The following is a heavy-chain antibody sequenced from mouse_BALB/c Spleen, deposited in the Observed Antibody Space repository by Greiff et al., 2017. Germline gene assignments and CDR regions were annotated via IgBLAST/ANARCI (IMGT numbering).Heavy chain of an antibody. V-gene: IGHV5-6*02. Sequence: EVKLEESGGDLVKPGGSLKLSCAASGFTFSSYGMSWVRQTPDKRLEWVATISSGGSYTYYPDSVKGRFTISRDNAKNTLYLQMSSLKSEDTAMYYCARHTIYYDYDSYFDYWGQGTTLTVSS. D-gene: IGHD2-4*01. J-gene: IGHJ2*01. CDR1: GFTFSSYG. CDR3: ARHTIYYDYDSYFDY. CDR2: ISSGGSYT.